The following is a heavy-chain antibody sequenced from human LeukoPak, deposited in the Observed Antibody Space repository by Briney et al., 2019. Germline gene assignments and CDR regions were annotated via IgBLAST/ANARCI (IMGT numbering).Heavy chain of an antibody. CDR1: GFTVGSDH. D-gene: IGHD2-21*02. V-gene: IGHV3-53*01. CDR3: ARDPSLVT. Sequence: KPGGSLRLSCAASGFTVGSDHMSWVRQAPGKGLEWVSVVYSGGSTYYADSVKGRFTISRDISKNTVFLQMNTLRAEDTAVYYCARDPSLVTWGQGTLVTVSS. CDR2: VYSGGST. J-gene: IGHJ4*02.